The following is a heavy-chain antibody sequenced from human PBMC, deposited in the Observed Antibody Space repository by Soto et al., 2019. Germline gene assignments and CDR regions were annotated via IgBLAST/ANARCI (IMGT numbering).Heavy chain of an antibody. D-gene: IGHD6-19*01. V-gene: IGHV5-51*01. CDR3: ARLSTAVAGLVYFDY. CDR2: IYPGDSDT. J-gene: IGHJ4*02. CDR1: GYSFTSYW. Sequence: ESLKISCKGSGYSFTSYWIGWVRQMPGKGLEWMGIIYPGDSDTRYSPSFQGQVTISADKSISTAYLQWSSLKASDTAMYYCARLSTAVAGLVYFDYSAQRTLVTVSS.